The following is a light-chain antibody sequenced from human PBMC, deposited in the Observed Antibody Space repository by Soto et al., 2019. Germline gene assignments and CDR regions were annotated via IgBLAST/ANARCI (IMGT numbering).Light chain of an antibody. Sequence: QSALTQPPSASGSPGQSVTFSCTGTSSDIGDYNYVSWYQQHPGKAPKLMIYEVTKRPSGVPDRFSGSKSGNTASLTVSGLQADDEADYYCSSYKTDDTFLFGTGTKVTVL. V-gene: IGLV2-8*01. CDR2: EVT. CDR1: SSDIGDYNY. J-gene: IGLJ1*01. CDR3: SSYKTDDTFL.